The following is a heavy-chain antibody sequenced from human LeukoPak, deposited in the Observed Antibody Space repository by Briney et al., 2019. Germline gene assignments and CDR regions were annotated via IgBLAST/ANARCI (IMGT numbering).Heavy chain of an antibody. J-gene: IGHJ5*02. D-gene: IGHD1-7*01. CDR3: AREGNYLYNWFDH. CDR1: GYTFTGYY. CDR2: INPSTGGT. V-gene: IGHV1-2*04. Sequence: ASVKVSCKASGYTFTGYYMHWVRQAPGQGLEWMGWINPSTGGTNYAQKFQGWVTMTRDTSINTTYMELSRLRSDDTAVYYCAREGNYLYNWFDHWGQGTLVTVSS.